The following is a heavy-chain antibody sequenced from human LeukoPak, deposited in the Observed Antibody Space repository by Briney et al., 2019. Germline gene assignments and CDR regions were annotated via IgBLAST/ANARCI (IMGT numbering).Heavy chain of an antibody. CDR1: GFTFSNYC. CDR3: AKYGAPGWSGYLDY. CDR2: ISGSGDST. J-gene: IGHJ4*02. Sequence: GGSLRLSCAASGFTFSNYCVTWVRQAPGKALEWVSSISGSGDSTYYADSVKGRFTISRDNSKNTLYLQMDSLRVEDTAIYYCAKYGAPGWSGYLDYWGQGTLVTVSS. D-gene: IGHD4/OR15-4a*01. V-gene: IGHV3-23*01.